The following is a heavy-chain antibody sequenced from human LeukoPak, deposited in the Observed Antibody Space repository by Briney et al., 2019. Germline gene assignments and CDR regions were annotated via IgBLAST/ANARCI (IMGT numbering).Heavy chain of an antibody. V-gene: IGHV1-18*01. CDR3: ARDRSRLGYCSSTSCYGLDY. D-gene: IGHD2-2*01. J-gene: IGHJ4*02. CDR2: ISAYNGNT. Sequence: ASVKVSCKASGYTFTSYGISWVRQAPGQGLEWMGWISAYNGNTNYAQKLQGRVTMTTDTSTSTAYMELRSLRSDDTAVYYRARDRSRLGYCSSTSCYGLDYWGQGTLVTVSS. CDR1: GYTFTSYG.